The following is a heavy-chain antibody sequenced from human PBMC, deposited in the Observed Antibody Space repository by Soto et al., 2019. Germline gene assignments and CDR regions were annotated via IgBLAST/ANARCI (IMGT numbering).Heavy chain of an antibody. Sequence: QVQLQQWGAGLLKPSETLSLTCAVYGGSFSGYYWSWIRQPPGKGLEWIGEINHSGSTNYNPSLKSRVTISVDTSKKQFYLKLSSLTAADTDVYYCASGLSKWGFYYMDVWGKGTTVTVSS. CDR1: GGSFSGYY. D-gene: IGHD7-27*01. V-gene: IGHV4-34*01. J-gene: IGHJ6*03. CDR2: INHSGST. CDR3: ASGLSKWGFYYMDV.